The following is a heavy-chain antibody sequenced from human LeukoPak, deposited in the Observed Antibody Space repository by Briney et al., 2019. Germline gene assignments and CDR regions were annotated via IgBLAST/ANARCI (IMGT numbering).Heavy chain of an antibody. CDR2: IYYSGST. D-gene: IGHD3-22*01. Sequence: SQTLSLTCTVSGGSISSGDYYWSWIRQPPGKGLEWIGYIYYSGSTYYNPSLKSRVTISVDTSKDQFSLKLSSVTAADTAVYYCARVLATYYYDSSGYGGAFDIWGQGTMVTVSS. CDR1: GGSISSGDYY. V-gene: IGHV4-30-4*01. CDR3: ARVLATYYYDSSGYGGAFDI. J-gene: IGHJ3*02.